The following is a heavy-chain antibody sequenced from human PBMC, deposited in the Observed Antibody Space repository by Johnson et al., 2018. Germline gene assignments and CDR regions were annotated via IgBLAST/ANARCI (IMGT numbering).Heavy chain of an antibody. J-gene: IGHJ3*02. CDR2: ISSSSIYI. D-gene: IGHD1-26*01. V-gene: IGHV3-21*01. CDR3: ARDDLITSGSYAFDI. CDR1: GFTFSRYS. Sequence: EVQLVESGGGLVKPGGSLRLSCAASGFTFSRYSMNWVRQAPGKGLEWVSSISSSSIYIYYTDSVKGRFTISRDNAKNSLYLQMNSLRAEDTAVYYCARDDLITSGSYAFDIWGRGTMVTVSS.